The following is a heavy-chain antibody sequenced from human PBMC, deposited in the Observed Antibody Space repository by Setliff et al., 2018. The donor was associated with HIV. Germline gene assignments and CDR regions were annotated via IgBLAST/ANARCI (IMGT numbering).Heavy chain of an antibody. J-gene: IGHJ4*02. CDR3: ARVGFCGWCLDY. V-gene: IGHV3-15*07. CDR1: GFTFSNAW. Sequence: GGSLRLSCAASGFTFSNAWMNWVRQAPGKGLEWVGRIKSKTDGGTSDYAAPVKGRFTISRDDSKTTLYLQMNSLRAEDTAVYYCARVGFCGWCLDYWGQGTVVTVSS. CDR2: IKSKTDGGTS. D-gene: IGHD6-19*01.